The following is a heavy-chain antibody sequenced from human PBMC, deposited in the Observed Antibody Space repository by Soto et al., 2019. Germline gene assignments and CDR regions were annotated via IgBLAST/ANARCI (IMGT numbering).Heavy chain of an antibody. J-gene: IGHJ5*02. CDR1: RFTFSSYD. Sequence: QVQLVESGGGVVQPGRSLRLSCVASRFTFSSYDMHWVRQAPAKGLEWVALIWYDGSNKYYADSVKGRFTISRDNSKNMLYLQMNSLRAEDTAVYYCARKTSNWFDPWGQGTLVTVSS. CDR2: IWYDGSNK. V-gene: IGHV3-33*01. CDR3: ARKTSNWFDP.